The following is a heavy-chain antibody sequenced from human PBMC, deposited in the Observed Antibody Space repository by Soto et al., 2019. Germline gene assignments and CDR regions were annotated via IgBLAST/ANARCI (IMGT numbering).Heavy chain of an antibody. CDR1: GVTVGNNY. Sequence: EVRLVESGGGLVQPGGSLRLSCAASGVTVGNNYMSWVRQAPGKGLEWVSVTYSGGVTRYADSVKGRFTMSRDSTKNTVYLQMDSLRAEDTAVYFCARNVPVTALGYWGQGSLVTGSS. D-gene: IGHD4-17*01. CDR3: ARNVPVTALGY. J-gene: IGHJ4*02. V-gene: IGHV3-66*01. CDR2: TYSGGVT.